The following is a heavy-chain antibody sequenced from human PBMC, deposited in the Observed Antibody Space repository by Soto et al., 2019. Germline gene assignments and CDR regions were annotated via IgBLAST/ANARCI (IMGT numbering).Heavy chain of an antibody. V-gene: IGHV3-21*01. Sequence: GGSLRLSCAASGFTFSSYSMNWVRQAPGKGLEWVSSISSSSSYIYYADSVKGRFTISRDNAKNSLYLQMNSLRAEDTAVYYCARELRYTGGGDYWGQGTLVTVSS. CDR2: ISSSSSYI. D-gene: IGHD3-9*01. J-gene: IGHJ4*02. CDR1: GFTFSSYS. CDR3: ARELRYTGGGDY.